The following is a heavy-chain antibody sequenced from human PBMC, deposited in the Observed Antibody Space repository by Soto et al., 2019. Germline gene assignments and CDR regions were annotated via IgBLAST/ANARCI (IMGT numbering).Heavy chain of an antibody. V-gene: IGHV3-21*06. CDR3: VRGMNPLF. Sequence: PGGSLRLSCAASGFTLRTYTMNWVRQAPGKGLEWVSSISISSSDRYHADSVRGRFTISRDNAKNALYLQMNSLRADDTAVYFCVRGMNPLFGGQGTLVTVSS. J-gene: IGHJ4*01. CDR1: GFTLRTYT. CDR2: ISISSSDR.